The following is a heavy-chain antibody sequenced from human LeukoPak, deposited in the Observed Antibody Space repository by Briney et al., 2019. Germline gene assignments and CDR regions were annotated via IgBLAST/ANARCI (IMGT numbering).Heavy chain of an antibody. Sequence: SETLSLTCTVSGSSISTNYYWAWIRQSPGTGLEWIGSVYHNGETYYNPSLKSRVIISVDTSRNDFTLRLTSVTAADTALYYCVTPRSWELSDMAVWGKGTTVIVSS. V-gene: IGHV4-38-2*02. D-gene: IGHD1-26*01. CDR2: VYHNGET. CDR3: VTPRSWELSDMAV. J-gene: IGHJ6*03. CDR1: GSSISTNYY.